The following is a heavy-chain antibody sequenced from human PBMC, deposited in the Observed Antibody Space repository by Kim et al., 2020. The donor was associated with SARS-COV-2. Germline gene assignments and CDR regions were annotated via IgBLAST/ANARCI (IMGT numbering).Heavy chain of an antibody. CDR1: GFTFSSYG. Sequence: GGSLRLSCAASGFTFSSYGMHWVRQAPGKGLEWVAVISYDGSNKYYADSVKGRFTISRDNSKNTLYLQMNSLRAEDTAVYYCAKGSQRITIFGVGGYYYYGMDVWGQGTTVTVSS. CDR3: AKGSQRITIFGVGGYYYYGMDV. D-gene: IGHD3-3*01. J-gene: IGHJ6*02. V-gene: IGHV3-30*18. CDR2: ISYDGSNK.